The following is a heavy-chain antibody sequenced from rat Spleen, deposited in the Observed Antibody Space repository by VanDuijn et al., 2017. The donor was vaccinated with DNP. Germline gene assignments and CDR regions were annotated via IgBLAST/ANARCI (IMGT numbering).Heavy chain of an antibody. CDR1: GFTFSDYA. CDR3: ARGSSSIYWYFDF. CDR2: ISYDGSRT. Sequence: EVQLVESGGGLVQPGRSLKLSCAASGFTFSDYAMAWVRQAPKKGLEWVATISYDGSRTYYRDSVKGRFTISRDNAKSTLYLQMDSLRSEETATYYCARGSSSIYWYFDFWGPGTMVTVSS. V-gene: IGHV5-17*01. D-gene: IGHD1-2*01. J-gene: IGHJ1*01.